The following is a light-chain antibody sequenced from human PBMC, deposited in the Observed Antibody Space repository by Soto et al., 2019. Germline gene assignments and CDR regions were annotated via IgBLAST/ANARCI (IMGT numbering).Light chain of an antibody. CDR3: QQRANWPLT. Sequence: EIVLTQSPATLSLSPGERATLSCRASQSVSSYLAWYQQKPGQAPRLLISDTSDRAAGVPARFSGSGSGTDFTLTITSLAPEDFGVYSCQQRANWPLTFGQGTRLEIK. CDR1: QSVSSY. V-gene: IGKV3-11*01. CDR2: DTS. J-gene: IGKJ5*01.